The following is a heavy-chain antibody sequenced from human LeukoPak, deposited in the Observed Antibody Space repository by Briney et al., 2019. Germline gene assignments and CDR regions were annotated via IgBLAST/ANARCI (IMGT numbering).Heavy chain of an antibody. CDR1: GFTFSHYY. V-gene: IGHV3-11*04. J-gene: IGHJ4*02. CDR2: ISSSGSTI. Sequence: GGSLRLSCAASGFTFSHYYMSWIRQAPGKGLEWVSYISSSGSTIYYADSVKGRFTISRDNAKNSLYLQMNSLRAEDTAVYYCAREYYYDSSGYYLYYFDYWGQGTLVTVSS. D-gene: IGHD3-22*01. CDR3: AREYYYDSSGYYLYYFDY.